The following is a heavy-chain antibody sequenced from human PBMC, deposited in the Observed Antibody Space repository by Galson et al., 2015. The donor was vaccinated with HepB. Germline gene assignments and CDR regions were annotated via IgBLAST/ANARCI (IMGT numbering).Heavy chain of an antibody. CDR1: GFTLVSHFSSYA. D-gene: IGHD4-11*01. CDR3: ARDGAYSTYYGTNWFDP. V-gene: IGHV3-23*01. CDR2: ISGSGGST. Sequence: SLRLSCAASGFTLVSHFSSYAMRWVRQAPGKGLEWVSTISGSGGSTYYADSVKGRFTISRDNSKNTLYLQMNSLRAEDTAVYFCARDGAYSTYYGTNWFDPWGQGTLVTVSS. J-gene: IGHJ5*02.